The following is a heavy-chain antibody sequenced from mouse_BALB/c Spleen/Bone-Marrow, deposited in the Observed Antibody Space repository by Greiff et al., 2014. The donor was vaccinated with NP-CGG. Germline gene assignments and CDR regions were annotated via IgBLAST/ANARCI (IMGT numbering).Heavy chain of an antibody. CDR3: ARYYSGSSLFAY. V-gene: IGHV14-3*02. CDR2: IDPANGNT. J-gene: IGHJ3*01. D-gene: IGHD1-1*01. CDR1: GFNIKDTY. Sequence: VKLQESGAELVKPGASVKLSCTASGFNIKDTYMYWVKQRPEQGLEWIGRIDPANGNTKYDPKFQDKATITADTSSNTAYLQLSSLTSEDTAVYSCARYYSGSSLFAYGGKGPLFPVSA.